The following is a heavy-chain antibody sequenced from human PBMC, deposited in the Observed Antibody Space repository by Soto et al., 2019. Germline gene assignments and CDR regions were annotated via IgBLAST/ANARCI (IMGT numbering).Heavy chain of an antibody. CDR2: IHAGNGNT. D-gene: IGHD2-2*01. CDR3: ARAACSSTSCYNYYAYGMDV. J-gene: IGHJ6*02. Sequence: QVQLVQSGPEMKKPGASVKLSCNASGYTFTTYSMHWVRQAPGQRLEWMGWIHAGNGNTEHSQKFQGRVTITRDTSASTAYLELGSLRSEDTAVYYCARAACSSTSCYNYYAYGMDVWGQGTAVTVS. CDR1: GYTFTTYS. V-gene: IGHV1-3*01.